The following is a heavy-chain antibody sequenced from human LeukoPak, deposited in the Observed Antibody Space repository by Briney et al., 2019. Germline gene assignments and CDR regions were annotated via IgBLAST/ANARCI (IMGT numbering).Heavy chain of an antibody. V-gene: IGHV4-30-2*01. CDR2: IYHSGST. CDR3: ARSRNWNPTFDY. J-gene: IGHJ4*02. D-gene: IGHD1-1*01. Sequence: SETLSLTCTVSGYSISSGGYYWSWIRQPPGKGLEWIGYIYHSGSTYYNPSLKSRVTISVDRSKNQFSLKLSSVTAADTAVYYCARSRNWNPTFDYWGQGTLVTVSS. CDR1: GYSISSGGYY.